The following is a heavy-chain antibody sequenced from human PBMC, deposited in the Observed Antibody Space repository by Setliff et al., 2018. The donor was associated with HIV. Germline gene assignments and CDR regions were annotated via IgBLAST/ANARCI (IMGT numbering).Heavy chain of an antibody. J-gene: IGHJ4*02. CDR2: IYYSSFT. Sequence: SETLSLTCTVSGDSISRTYWSWIRQSPGKGLEWIGYIYYSSFTNYNPSLKSRVTISLDRFKNQFSLELTSVTAADTAVYYCARVGDLGSTYYFDYWGQGALVTVSS. D-gene: IGHD1-26*01. CDR3: ARVGDLGSTYYFDY. CDR1: GDSISRTY. V-gene: IGHV4-59*01.